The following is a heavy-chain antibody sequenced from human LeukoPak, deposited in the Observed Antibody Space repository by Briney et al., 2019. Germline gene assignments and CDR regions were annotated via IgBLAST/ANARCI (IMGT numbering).Heavy chain of an antibody. Sequence: SQTLSLTCTVSGGSIYSGSYFWSWLRQPAGKGLEWIGRIYSSGSTKYNPSLKGRVTMSVDTSKNQSSLNLTSATAADTAVYYCATEYGSSWSYWYFDLWGRGTLVTVSS. D-gene: IGHD6-13*01. CDR1: GGSIYSGSYF. V-gene: IGHV4-61*02. CDR3: ATEYGSSWSYWYFDL. J-gene: IGHJ2*01. CDR2: IYSSGST.